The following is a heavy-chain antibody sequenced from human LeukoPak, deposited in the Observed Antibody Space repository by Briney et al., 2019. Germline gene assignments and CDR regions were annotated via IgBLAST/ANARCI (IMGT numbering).Heavy chain of an antibody. J-gene: IGHJ6*02. CDR1: GFTVSSNY. D-gene: IGHD6-6*01. Sequence: GGSLRLSCAASGFTVSSNYMSWVRQAPGKGLEWVSVIYSGGSTYYADSVKGRFTISRDNSKNTLYLQMNSLRAEDTAVNYCARVDVLHYYYGMDVWGQGTTVTVSS. V-gene: IGHV3-53*01. CDR3: ARVDVLHYYYGMDV. CDR2: IYSGGST.